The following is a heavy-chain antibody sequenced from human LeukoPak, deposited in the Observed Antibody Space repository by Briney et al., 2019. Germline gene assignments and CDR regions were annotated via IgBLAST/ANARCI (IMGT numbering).Heavy chain of an antibody. V-gene: IGHV4-59*01. CDR2: IYYSGST. Sequence: SETLSLTCTVSGGSISSYYWSWIWQPPGKGLEWIGYIYYSGSTNYNPSLKSRVTISVDTSKNQFSLKLSSVTAADTAVYYCARGLAAAGAYDYWGQGTLVTVSS. J-gene: IGHJ4*02. D-gene: IGHD6-13*01. CDR3: ARGLAAAGAYDY. CDR1: GGSISSYY.